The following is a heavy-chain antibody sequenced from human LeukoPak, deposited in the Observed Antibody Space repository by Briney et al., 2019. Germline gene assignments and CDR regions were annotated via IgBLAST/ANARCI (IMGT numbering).Heavy chain of an antibody. CDR1: GFTFSSYS. J-gene: IGHJ4*02. D-gene: IGHD2-21*02. V-gene: IGHV3-48*04. CDR2: ISSSGSTI. CDR3: AREAAYCGGDCPFDY. Sequence: GGSLRLSCAASGFTFSSYSMNWVRQAPGKGLEWVSYISSSGSTIYYADSVKGRFTISRDNAKNSLYLQMNSLRAEDTAVYYCAREAAYCGGDCPFDYWGQGTLVTVSS.